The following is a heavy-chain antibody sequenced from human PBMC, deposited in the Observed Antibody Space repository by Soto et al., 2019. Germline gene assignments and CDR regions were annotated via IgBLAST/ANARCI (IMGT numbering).Heavy chain of an antibody. Sequence: QLQLQESGPGLVKASETPSLTCTVAGGTISSSSYYWGWIRQPPGKGLEWIGSIYYSGSTYYNPSLKSRVTISVDTSKNQFYLKLSSVTAADTAVYYCGIAPDNYYFDYWGQGTLVTVSS. J-gene: IGHJ4*02. D-gene: IGHD2-15*01. CDR2: IYYSGST. V-gene: IGHV4-39*05. CDR1: GGTISSSSYY. CDR3: GIAPDNYYFDY.